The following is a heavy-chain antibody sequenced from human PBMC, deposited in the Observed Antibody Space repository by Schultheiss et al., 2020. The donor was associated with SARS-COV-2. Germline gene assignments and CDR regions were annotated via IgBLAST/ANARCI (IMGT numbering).Heavy chain of an antibody. CDR3: ASGVRVATPIGYYYYGMDV. J-gene: IGHJ6*02. Sequence: SETLSLTCTVSGGSITSYYWSWIRQPPGKGLEWIGSIYYSGSTYYNPSLKSRVTISVDTSKNQFSLKLSSVTAADTAVYYCASGVRVATPIGYYYYGMDVWGQGTTVTVSS. CDR2: IYYSGST. CDR1: GGSITSYY. V-gene: IGHV4-59*05. D-gene: IGHD5-12*01.